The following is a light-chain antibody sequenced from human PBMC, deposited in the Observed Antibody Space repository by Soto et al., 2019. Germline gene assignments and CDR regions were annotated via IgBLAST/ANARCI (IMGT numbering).Light chain of an antibody. Sequence: DIPMTQSPSSLSASVGDRVTITCQASQDISNYLNWYQQKPGKAPKLLIYDASNLETGVPSRFSGGGSGTDFTLTISSLQPEDIATYYCQQYDNLPYTFGQGTKLEIK. V-gene: IGKV1-33*01. J-gene: IGKJ2*01. CDR2: DAS. CDR3: QQYDNLPYT. CDR1: QDISNY.